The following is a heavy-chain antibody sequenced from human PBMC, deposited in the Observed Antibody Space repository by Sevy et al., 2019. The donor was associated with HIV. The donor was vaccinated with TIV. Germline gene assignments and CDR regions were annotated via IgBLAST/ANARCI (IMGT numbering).Heavy chain of an antibody. CDR3: AKVGSGKMVVVPAAAFDI. V-gene: IGHV3-23*01. CDR2: ISGSGGST. D-gene: IGHD2-2*01. Sequence: GGSLRLSCAASGFTFSSYAMSWVRQAPGKGLEWVSAISGSGGSTYYADSVKGRFTISRDNSKNTLYLQMNGLRAEDTAVYYCAKVGSGKMVVVPAAAFDIWGQGTMVTVSS. CDR1: GFTFSSYA. J-gene: IGHJ3*02.